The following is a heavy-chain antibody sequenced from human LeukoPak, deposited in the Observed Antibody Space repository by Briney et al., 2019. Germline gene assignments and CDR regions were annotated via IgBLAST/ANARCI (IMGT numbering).Heavy chain of an antibody. CDR1: GGSFSGYY. CDR2: INHSGST. J-gene: IGHJ4*02. Sequence: SETLSLTCAVYGGSFSGYYWSWIRQPPGKGLEWIGEINHSGSTNYNPSLKSRVTISVDTSKNQFSLNLNSVTAADTAVYYCARSGTVTGYLYWGQGALVTVSS. CDR3: ARSGTVTGYLY. D-gene: IGHD3-9*01. V-gene: IGHV4-34*01.